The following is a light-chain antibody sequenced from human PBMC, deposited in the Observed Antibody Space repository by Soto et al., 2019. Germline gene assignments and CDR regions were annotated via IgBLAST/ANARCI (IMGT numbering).Light chain of an antibody. CDR1: QSVSSH. CDR3: QQRSDRLPIT. Sequence: EIVLTQSPATLSLSPGERGTLSCRASQSVSSHLAWYQQKPGQAPRLLIYDASKRPTDIPARFSGSGSGTDFTLTISSLEPEDSAVYYCQQRSDRLPITFGQGTRLEI. CDR2: DAS. J-gene: IGKJ5*01. V-gene: IGKV3-11*01.